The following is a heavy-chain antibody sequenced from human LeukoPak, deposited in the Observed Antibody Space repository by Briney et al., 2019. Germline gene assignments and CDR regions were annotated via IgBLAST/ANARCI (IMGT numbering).Heavy chain of an antibody. Sequence: SETLSLTCTVSGYSISSGYYWGWIRQPPGKGLEWIGSIYHSGSTNYNPSLKSRVTISVDTSKNQFSLKLSSVTAADTAVYYCARYYYDSSGYYYVWFDPWGQGTLVTVSS. CDR2: IYHSGST. J-gene: IGHJ5*02. D-gene: IGHD3-22*01. CDR1: GYSISSGYY. V-gene: IGHV4-38-2*02. CDR3: ARYYYDSSGYYYVWFDP.